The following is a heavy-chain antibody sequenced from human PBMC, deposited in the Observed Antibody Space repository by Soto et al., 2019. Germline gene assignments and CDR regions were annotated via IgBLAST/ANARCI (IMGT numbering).Heavy chain of an antibody. V-gene: IGHV3-33*01. D-gene: IGHD4-17*01. CDR3: APFGDGDPFDY. CDR2: IWYDGSNK. Sequence: QVQLVESGGGVVQPGRSLRLSCAASGFTFSSYGMHWVRQAPGKGLEWVAVIWYDGSNKYYADSVKGRFTISRDNSKNTLYLQMNSLRAEDTAVYYCAPFGDGDPFDYWGQGTLVTVSS. J-gene: IGHJ4*02. CDR1: GFTFSSYG.